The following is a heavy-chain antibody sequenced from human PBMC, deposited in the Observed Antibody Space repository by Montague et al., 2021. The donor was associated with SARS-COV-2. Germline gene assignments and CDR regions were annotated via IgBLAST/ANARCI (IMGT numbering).Heavy chain of an antibody. CDR3: ARDTRITMIVVVQGYGIDY. V-gene: IGHV4-39*07. Sequence: SETLSLTCTVSGGSISSRSYYWGWIRQPPGKGLEWIGSIYYRGSTYYNPSLRSRVTISVDTSKNQFSLKLSSVTAADTAVYYCARDTRITMIVVVQGYGIDYWGQGTMVTVSS. CDR2: IYYRGST. J-gene: IGHJ4*03. D-gene: IGHD3-22*01. CDR1: GGSISSRSYY.